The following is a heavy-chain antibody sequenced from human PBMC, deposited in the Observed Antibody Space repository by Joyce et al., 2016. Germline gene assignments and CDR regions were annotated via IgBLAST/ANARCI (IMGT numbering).Heavy chain of an antibody. CDR2: ISYDGSNK. J-gene: IGHJ4*02. Sequence: QGQLVESGGGVVQPGRSLRLSCAASGVTFSNYGMHWFRQAPGKGLEWVAVISYDGSNKHYGDSVKGRFTISRDNSKNTLYLQMNSLRAEDTAVYYCAGGILTGYIDYWGQGTLVTVSS. V-gene: IGHV3-30*03. D-gene: IGHD3-9*01. CDR1: GVTFSNYG. CDR3: AGGILTGYIDY.